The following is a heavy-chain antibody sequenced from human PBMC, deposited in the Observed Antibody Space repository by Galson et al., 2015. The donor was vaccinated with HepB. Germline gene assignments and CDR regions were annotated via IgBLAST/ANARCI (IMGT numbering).Heavy chain of an antibody. D-gene: IGHD5/OR15-5a*01. CDR1: GFTFSGYY. J-gene: IGHJ2*01. V-gene: IGHV3-23*01. CDR3: ANIPVSRSRYNEL. CDR2: ISNGAHHN. Sequence: SLRLSCAASGFTFSGYYMTWVRQAPGRGLEWVSAISNGAHHNYYTASVKRLFTISRNNSKNTLYLQINRLTAEDSAIYYWANIPVSRSRYNELAGRGTLVTVTS.